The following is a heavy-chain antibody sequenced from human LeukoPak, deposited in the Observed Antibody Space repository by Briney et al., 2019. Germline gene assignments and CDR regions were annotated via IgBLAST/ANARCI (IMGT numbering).Heavy chain of an antibody. CDR1: GFTFSSYG. Sequence: GGSLRLSCAASGFTFSSYGMHWVRQAPGKGLEWVAFIRYDGNNKYYADSVKGRLTISRDNSKNTLYLQMSSLRAEDTAVYYCAKFPHYYESSGYYYLDYWGQGTLVTVSS. J-gene: IGHJ4*02. CDR2: IRYDGNNK. D-gene: IGHD3-22*01. CDR3: AKFPHYYESSGYYYLDY. V-gene: IGHV3-30*02.